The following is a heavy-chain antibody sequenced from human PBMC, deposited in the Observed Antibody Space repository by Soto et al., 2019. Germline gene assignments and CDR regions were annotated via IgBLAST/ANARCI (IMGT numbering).Heavy chain of an antibody. Sequence: PGGSLRLSCAASGFTFSSCAMSWVRQAPGKVLEWVSAISGDGGNTYYIDSVKGRFTISRDNSKNTLYLQMNSLRAEDTAVYYCAKWRDIAVVRAVIFYWAQRAPVTVSS. V-gene: IGHV3-23*01. J-gene: IGHJ1*01. CDR2: ISGDGGNT. CDR3: AKWRDIAVVRAVIFY. CDR1: GFTFSSCA. D-gene: IGHD2-2*01.